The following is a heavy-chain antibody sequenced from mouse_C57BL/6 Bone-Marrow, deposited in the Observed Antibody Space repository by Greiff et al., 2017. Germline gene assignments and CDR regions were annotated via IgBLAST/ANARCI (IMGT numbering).Heavy chain of an antibody. CDR1: GFNIKDDY. Sequence: EVQVVESGAELVRPGASVKLSCTASGFNIKDDYMHWVKQRPEQGLEWIGWIDPENGDTEYASKFQGKATITADTSSNTAYLQLSSLTSEDTAVYYCTYYYGRDYWGQGTTLTVSS. D-gene: IGHD1-1*01. CDR2: IDPENGDT. V-gene: IGHV14-4*01. J-gene: IGHJ2*01. CDR3: TYYYGRDY.